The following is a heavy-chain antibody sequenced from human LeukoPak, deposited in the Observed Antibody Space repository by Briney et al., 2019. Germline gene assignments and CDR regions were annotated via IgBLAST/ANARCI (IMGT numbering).Heavy chain of an antibody. V-gene: IGHV4-34*01. J-gene: IGHJ4*02. D-gene: IGHD3-9*01. Sequence: SETPSLTCAVYGGSFSGYYWSWIRQPLGKGLEWIGEINHSGSTNYNPSLKSRVTISVDTSKNQFSLKLSSVTAADTAVYYCARGVGNILTGYSLDYWGQGTLVTVSS. CDR2: INHSGST. CDR1: GGSFSGYY. CDR3: ARGVGNILTGYSLDY.